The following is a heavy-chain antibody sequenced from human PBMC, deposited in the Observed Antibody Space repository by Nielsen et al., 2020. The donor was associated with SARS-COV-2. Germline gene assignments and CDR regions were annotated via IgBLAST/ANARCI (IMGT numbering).Heavy chain of an antibody. CDR2: IYWDDDK. D-gene: IGHD3-10*01. CDR1: GFSLSTSGVG. CDR3: AHRRATMVRGPYFDY. J-gene: IGHJ4*02. Sequence: SGPTLVKPTQTLTLTCTFSGFSLSTSGVGVGWIRQPPGKALEWLAPIYWDDDKRYSPSLKSRLTITKDTSKNQVVLTMTNMDPVDTATYYFAHRRATMVRGPYFDYWGQGTLVTVSS. V-gene: IGHV2-5*02.